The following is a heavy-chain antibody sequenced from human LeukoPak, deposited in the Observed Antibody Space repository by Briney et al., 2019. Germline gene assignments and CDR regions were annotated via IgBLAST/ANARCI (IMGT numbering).Heavy chain of an antibody. J-gene: IGHJ6*03. CDR3: ARGGGGSSSWYAYYYYYMDV. CDR2: IYYSGST. CDR1: GGSISSSSYY. V-gene: IGHV4-39*07. Sequence: SETLSLTCTVSGGSISSSSYYWGWIRQPPGKGLEWTGSIYYSGSTYYNPSLKSRVTISVDTSKNQFSLKLSSVTAADTAVYYCARGGGGSSSWYAYYYYYMDVWGKGTTVTVSS. D-gene: IGHD6-13*01.